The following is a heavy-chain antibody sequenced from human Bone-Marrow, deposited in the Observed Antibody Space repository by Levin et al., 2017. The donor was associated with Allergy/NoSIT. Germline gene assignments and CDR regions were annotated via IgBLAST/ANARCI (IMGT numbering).Heavy chain of an antibody. CDR2: IYYSGIV. J-gene: IGHJ3*01. V-gene: IGHV4-59*08. CDR1: GVSITNYY. Sequence: SETLSLTCSVSGVSITNYYWSWIRQPPGKGLEFIANIYYSGIVNYNPSLKSRVTISLDTSKNQFSLRLSSVTAADTAVYYCARQFGVWGQGTMVTVSS. CDR3: ARQFGV.